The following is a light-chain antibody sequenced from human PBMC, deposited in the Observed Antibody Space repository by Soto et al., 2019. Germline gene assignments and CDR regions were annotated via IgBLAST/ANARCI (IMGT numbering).Light chain of an antibody. J-gene: IGLJ3*02. Sequence: QAVVTQSSSASASLGSSVKLTCTLSSGHSSYIIAWHQQQPGKAPRYLMKLEGSGSYNKGSGVPDRFSGSSSGADRYLTISNLQSEDEADYYCETWSTNIRVFGGGTKLTVL. CDR2: LEGSGSY. V-gene: IGLV4-60*03. CDR3: ETWSTNIRV. CDR1: SGHSSYI.